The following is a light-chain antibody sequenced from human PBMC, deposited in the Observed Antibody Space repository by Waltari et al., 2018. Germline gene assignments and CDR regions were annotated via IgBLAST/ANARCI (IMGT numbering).Light chain of an antibody. CDR3: QLRSKWLRT. CDR2: DAA. CDR1: QSVRTY. J-gene: IGKJ1*01. V-gene: IGKV3-11*01. Sequence: EIVLTQSPATLSLSPGERATLSCRASQSVRTYLAWYQQKPGQAPRLLIYDAATRATAIPARFSGCGSGTDFTLTISSLEPEDFAVYYCQLRSKWLRTFGQGTKVEV.